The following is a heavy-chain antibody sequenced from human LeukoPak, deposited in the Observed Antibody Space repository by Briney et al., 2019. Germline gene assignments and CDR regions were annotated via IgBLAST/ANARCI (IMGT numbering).Heavy chain of an antibody. CDR3: VRETSTAVHFYDL. V-gene: IGHV1-2*02. CDR2: INVNTGGS. Sequence: GASVKVSCKASGYTFTGYYMHWVRQAPGQGLEWMGWINVNTGGSKYAQRLQGRVTMTRDTSITTAYMELSRLRFDDTAVYYCVRETSTAVHFYDLWGRGTLVTVSS. CDR1: GYTFTGYY. D-gene: IGHD6-25*01. J-gene: IGHJ2*01.